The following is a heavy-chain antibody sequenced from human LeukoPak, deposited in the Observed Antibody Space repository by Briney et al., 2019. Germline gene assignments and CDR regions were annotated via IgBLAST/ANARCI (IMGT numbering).Heavy chain of an antibody. Sequence: GASVKVSCKASGYTFTSYAMHWVRQAPGQRLEWMGWINAGNGNTKYSQKFQGRVTITRDTSASTAYMELSSLRSEDTVVYYCAREEGYCSSTSCSNWFDPWGQGTLVTVSS. CDR1: GYTFTSYA. V-gene: IGHV1-3*01. CDR3: AREEGYCSSTSCSNWFDP. CDR2: INAGNGNT. D-gene: IGHD2-2*01. J-gene: IGHJ5*02.